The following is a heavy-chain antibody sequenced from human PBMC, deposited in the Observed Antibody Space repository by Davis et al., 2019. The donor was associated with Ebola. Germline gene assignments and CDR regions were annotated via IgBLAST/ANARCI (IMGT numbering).Heavy chain of an antibody. CDR2: IYYSGST. J-gene: IGHJ6*02. CDR3: ARGGYIVVVVAATPRDYYYYYGMDV. CDR1: GGSISSYY. D-gene: IGHD2-15*01. V-gene: IGHV4-59*12. Sequence: GSLRLSCTVSGGSISSYYWSWSRQPPGKGPEWNGYIYYSGSTIYNPSLKSRVTISVDTSTNQFSLKLSSVTAADTAVYYCARGGYIVVVVAATPRDYYYYYGMDVWGQGTTVTVSS.